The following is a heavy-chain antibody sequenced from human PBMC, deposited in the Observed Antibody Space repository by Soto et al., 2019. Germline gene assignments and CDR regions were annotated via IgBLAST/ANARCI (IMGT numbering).Heavy chain of an antibody. V-gene: IGHV4-31*03. CDR3: ARGTMLRGPGYYYAMDV. Sequence: KTSETLSLTCSVSGDSISRNGYFWPWIRQHPGKGLEWIGYIYYDGRSYYTPSLKSRVIISVDTSKNQFSLNLTAVTAADTAVYYCARGTMLRGPGYYYAMDVGGRGTTVAVSS. D-gene: IGHD3-10*01. CDR1: GDSISRNGYF. CDR2: IYYDGRS. J-gene: IGHJ6*02.